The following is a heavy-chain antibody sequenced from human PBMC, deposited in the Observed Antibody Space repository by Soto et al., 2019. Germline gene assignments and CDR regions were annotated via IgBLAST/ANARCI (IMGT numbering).Heavy chain of an antibody. J-gene: IGHJ4*02. Sequence: PGGSLRLSCAASGFTFSSYEMNWVRQAPGKGLEWVSYIRSSGSTIYYADSVKGRFTISRDNAKNSLYLQMNSLRAEDTAVYYCARDLAIAAFDYWGQGTQVTVSS. CDR1: GFTFSSYE. V-gene: IGHV3-48*03. D-gene: IGHD6-13*01. CDR2: IRSSGSTI. CDR3: ARDLAIAAFDY.